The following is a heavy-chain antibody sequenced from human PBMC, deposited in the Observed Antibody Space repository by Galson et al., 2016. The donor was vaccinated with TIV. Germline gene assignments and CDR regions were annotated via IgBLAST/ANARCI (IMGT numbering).Heavy chain of an antibody. J-gene: IGHJ6*03. Sequence: SLRLSCAVSGFSDNTSSMSWVRQPPGKGLEWVSSFDQSRERTDYADSVKGRFSISRDNSKNTMFLQMNSLRVEDTAVYYCARHVGIFGVLASSYYYFYRDVWGKGTTVTVSS. CDR3: ARHVGIFGVLASSYYYFYRDV. CDR2: FDQSRERT. CDR1: GFSDNTSS. V-gene: IGHV3-23*01. D-gene: IGHD3-3*01.